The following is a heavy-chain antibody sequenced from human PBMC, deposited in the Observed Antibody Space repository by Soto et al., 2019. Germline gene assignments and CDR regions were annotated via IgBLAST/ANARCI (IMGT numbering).Heavy chain of an antibody. CDR2: ISYDGSNK. V-gene: IGHV3-30*18. J-gene: IGHJ2*01. CDR1: GFTFSSYG. Sequence: GSLRLSCAASGFTFSSYGMHWVRQAPGKGLEWVAVISYDGSNKYYADSVKGRFTISRDNSKNTLYLQMNSLRAEDTAVYYCAKDTGVWYFDLWGRGTLVTVSS. CDR3: AKDTGVWYFDL.